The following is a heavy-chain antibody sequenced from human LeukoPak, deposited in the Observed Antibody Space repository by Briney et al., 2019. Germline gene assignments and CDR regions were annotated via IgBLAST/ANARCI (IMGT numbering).Heavy chain of an antibody. CDR3: AREGNYYGSGSPFDY. V-gene: IGHV4-59*12. J-gene: IGHJ4*02. D-gene: IGHD3-10*01. CDR1: GGSISSYY. Sequence: PSETLSLTCTVSGGSISSYYWSWIRQPPGKGLEWIGYIYYSGSTYYNPSLKSRVTISVDTSKNQFSLKLSSVTAADTAVYYCAREGNYYGSGSPFDYWGQGTLVTVSS. CDR2: IYYSGST.